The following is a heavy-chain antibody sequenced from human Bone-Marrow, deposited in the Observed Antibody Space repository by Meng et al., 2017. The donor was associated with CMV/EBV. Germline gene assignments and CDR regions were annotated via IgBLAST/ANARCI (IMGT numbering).Heavy chain of an antibody. CDR2: IYTSGST. Sequence: VRLQESGPGLVNPSETLSLTCTVSGSSISSYYWSWIRQPAGKGLEWIGRIYTSGSTNYNPSLKSRVTMSVDTSKNQFSLKLSSVTAADTAVYYCARAMVRGVQRYFDYWGQGTLVTVSS. CDR1: GSSISSYY. D-gene: IGHD3-10*01. CDR3: ARAMVRGVQRYFDY. V-gene: IGHV4-4*07. J-gene: IGHJ4*02.